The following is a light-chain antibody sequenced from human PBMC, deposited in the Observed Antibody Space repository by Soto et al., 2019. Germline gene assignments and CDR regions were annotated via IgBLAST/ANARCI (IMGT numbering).Light chain of an antibody. V-gene: IGLV2-14*02. Sequence: QSALTQPASVSGSPGQSITISCTGTSSDVGSYNLVSWYKQHPGKAPKLMIYEVTNRPSGVSNRFSGSKSGNTASLTISGLQAEDEADYYCSSYTSSSTLYVFGTGTKLTVL. J-gene: IGLJ1*01. CDR2: EVT. CDR3: SSYTSSSTLYV. CDR1: SSDVGSYNL.